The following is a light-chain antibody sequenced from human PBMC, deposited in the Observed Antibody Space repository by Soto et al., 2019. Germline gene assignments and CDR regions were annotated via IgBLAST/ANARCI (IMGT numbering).Light chain of an antibody. V-gene: IGLV2-8*01. Sequence: QSVLTQPPSASGSPGQSVTISCTGTSRDVGGYNSVSWYQHHPGKAPKLMIYEVTKRPSGVPDRFSGSKSANTASLTVSGLQAEDEADYYCSSYAGSSTYVFGTGTKLTVL. J-gene: IGLJ1*01. CDR1: SRDVGGYNS. CDR2: EVT. CDR3: SSYAGSSTYV.